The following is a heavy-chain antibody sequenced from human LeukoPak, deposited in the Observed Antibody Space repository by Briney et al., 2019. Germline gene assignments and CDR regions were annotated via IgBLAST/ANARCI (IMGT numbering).Heavy chain of an antibody. CDR3: TRSAFYEPFDY. V-gene: IGHV7-4-1*02. CDR1: GYTFTSYG. CDR2: INTNTGNP. Sequence: ASVKVSCKASGYTFTSYGISWVRQAPGQGLEWMGWINTNTGNPTYAQGFTGRFVFSLDTSVSTAYLQISSLKAEDTAVYYCTRSAFYEPFDYWGQGTLVTVSS. J-gene: IGHJ4*02. D-gene: IGHD2/OR15-2a*01.